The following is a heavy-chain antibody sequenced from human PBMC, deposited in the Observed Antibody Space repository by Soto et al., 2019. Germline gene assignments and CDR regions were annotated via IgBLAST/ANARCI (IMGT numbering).Heavy chain of an antibody. D-gene: IGHD3-3*01. V-gene: IGHV4-30-4*01. J-gene: IGHJ6*02. CDR1: GGSISSGEYY. CDR2: ISYSGST. Sequence: PSETLSLTCTVSGGSISSGEYYWTWIRQPPGKGLEWIGYISYSGSTHYSPSLKSRVSITVDTSKNQFSLNLASVSAEDTAVYYCARTSLTFFCPSNDYHGMGVWCPGPTVTVFS. CDR3: ARTSLTFFCPSNDYHGMGV.